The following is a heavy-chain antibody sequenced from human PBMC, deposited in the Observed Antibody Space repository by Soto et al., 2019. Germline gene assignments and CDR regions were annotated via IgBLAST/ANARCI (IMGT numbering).Heavy chain of an antibody. Sequence: PSETLSLTCAVSGYSISSGYYWGWIRQPPGKGLEWIGSIYHSGSTYYNPSLKSRVTISVDTSKNQFSLKLSSVTAADTAVYYCARDYYYDSSGYFGGSEEVDAEYFQHFGQGXLVTVSS. CDR3: ARDYYYDSSGYFGGSEEVDAEYFQH. CDR1: GYSISSGYY. D-gene: IGHD3-22*01. J-gene: IGHJ1*01. V-gene: IGHV4-38-2*02. CDR2: IYHSGST.